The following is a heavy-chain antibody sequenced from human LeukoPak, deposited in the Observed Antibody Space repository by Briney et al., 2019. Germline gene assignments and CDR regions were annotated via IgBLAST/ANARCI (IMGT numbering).Heavy chain of an antibody. CDR1: GFLFSRYW. D-gene: IGHD1-14*01. J-gene: IGHJ4*02. V-gene: IGHV3-7*01. Sequence: GGSLRLSCAASGFLFSRYWMSWVRQAPGKGLEWVANITEDGSEKYYVESMKGRFTISRDNVKNSLYLQINSLRAEDTAVYYCARDSFETDIDYWGQGTLVTVSS. CDR2: ITEDGSEK. CDR3: ARDSFETDIDY.